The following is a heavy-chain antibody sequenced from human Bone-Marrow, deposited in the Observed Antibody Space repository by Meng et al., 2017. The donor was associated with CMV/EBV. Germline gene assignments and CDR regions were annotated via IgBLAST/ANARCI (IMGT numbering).Heavy chain of an antibody. V-gene: IGHV3-33*06. CDR1: GFTFSSYG. Sequence: GRSLRLSCAASGFTFSSYGMHWVGQGPGKGREWVAVICYDGSNKLYADSVKGRFTISRDNSKNSLLLQMNSLRAEDTAVYYCAKCQRKLELVYYLYGMDVWGQGTTVTVSS. D-gene: IGHD1-7*01. CDR3: AKCQRKLELVYYLYGMDV. J-gene: IGHJ6*02. CDR2: ICYDGSNK.